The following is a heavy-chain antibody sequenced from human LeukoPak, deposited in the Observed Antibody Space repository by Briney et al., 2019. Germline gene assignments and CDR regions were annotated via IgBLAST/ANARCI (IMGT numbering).Heavy chain of an antibody. V-gene: IGHV3-23*01. CDR1: GFTFSSYA. Sequence: PGGSLRLSCAASGFTFSSYAMSWVRQAPGKGLEWVSAISGSGGSTYYADSVKGRFTISRDNSKDTLYLQMNSLRAEDTAVYYCAKAAHYGSGSYDDYWGQGTLVTVSS. D-gene: IGHD3-10*01. CDR2: ISGSGGST. J-gene: IGHJ4*02. CDR3: AKAAHYGSGSYDDY.